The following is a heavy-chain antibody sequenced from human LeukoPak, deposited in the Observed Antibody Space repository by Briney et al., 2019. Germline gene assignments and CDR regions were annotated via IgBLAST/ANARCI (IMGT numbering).Heavy chain of an antibody. CDR3: ARAGGYCSGGYCSAAGYFYYMDV. D-gene: IGHD2-15*01. V-gene: IGHV4-38-2*01. Sequence: SETLSLTCAVSRYSISSGYYWGWIRQPPGKGLEWMGSVYQSGSTYYNPSFQSRVTISVDTSKNQFSLKLSSVTAADTAVYYCARAGGYCSGGYCSAAGYFYYMDVWGKGTTVTVSS. CDR1: RYSISSGYY. CDR2: VYQSGST. J-gene: IGHJ6*03.